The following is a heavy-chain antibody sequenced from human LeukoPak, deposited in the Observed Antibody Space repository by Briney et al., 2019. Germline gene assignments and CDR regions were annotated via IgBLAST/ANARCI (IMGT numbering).Heavy chain of an antibody. D-gene: IGHD6-13*01. CDR3: ARAGYSSSWPQGDYYYYMDV. V-gene: IGHV4-59*01. CDR2: IYYSGST. CDR1: GGSISSYY. Sequence: SETLSLTCTVSGGSISSYYWSWIRQPPGKGLEWTGYIYYSGSTNYNPSLKSRVTISVDTSKNQFSLKLSSVTAADTAVYYCARAGYSSSWPQGDYYYYMDVWGKGTTVTVSS. J-gene: IGHJ6*03.